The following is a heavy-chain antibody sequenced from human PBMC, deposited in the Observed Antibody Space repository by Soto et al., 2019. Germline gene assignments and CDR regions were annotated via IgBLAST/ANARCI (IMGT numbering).Heavy chain of an antibody. CDR3: ARSFGVAAAGPFEY. V-gene: IGHV4-4*02. Sequence: SENLSHPFAVSGDSLSSRNWRNWVRQPPGKGLEWIGQISHVGNSNYNPSLQSRLTISVDKSKNQFSLKLSSVTAADTAVYYCARSFGVAAAGPFEYWGQGTLVTVS. CDR1: GDSLSSRNW. CDR2: ISHVGNS. D-gene: IGHD6-13*01. J-gene: IGHJ4*02.